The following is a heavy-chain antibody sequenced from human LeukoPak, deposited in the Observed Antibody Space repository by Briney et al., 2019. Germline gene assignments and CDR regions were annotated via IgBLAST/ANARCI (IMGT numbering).Heavy chain of an antibody. D-gene: IGHD6-13*01. V-gene: IGHV1-46*01. CDR2: INPSDGST. Sequence: ASVKVSCKASGYIFTHYFVHWVRQAPGQGLEWMGIINPSDGSTAYAQKFQGRLTMTRDTSTSTVHMELSGLRSEDTAVYYCARVSSSNWYEVDYWGQGTLVTVSP. J-gene: IGHJ4*02. CDR1: GYIFTHYF. CDR3: ARVSSSNWYEVDY.